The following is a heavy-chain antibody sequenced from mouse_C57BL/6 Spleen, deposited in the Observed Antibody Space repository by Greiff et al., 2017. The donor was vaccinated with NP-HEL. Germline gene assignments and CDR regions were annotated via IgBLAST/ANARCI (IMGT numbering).Heavy chain of an antibody. Sequence: EVQLQQSAAELVRPGASVKLSCTASGFNIKDYYMHWVKQRPEQGLEWIGRIDPEDGDTEYAPKFQGKATMTADTSSNTAYLQLSSLTSEDTAVYCWTATVVGTKWYVDGWGTGTTVTVAA. D-gene: IGHD1-1*01. CDR2: IDPEDGDT. V-gene: IGHV14-1*01. CDR3: TATVVGTKWYVDG. CDR1: GFNIKDYY. J-gene: IGHJ1*03.